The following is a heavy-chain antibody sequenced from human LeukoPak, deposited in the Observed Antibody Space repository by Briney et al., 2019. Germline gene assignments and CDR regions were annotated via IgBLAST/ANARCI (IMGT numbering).Heavy chain of an antibody. CDR3: ARAYSGYSYGWYYFDY. V-gene: IGHV1-8*03. CDR1: GYTFTSYD. J-gene: IGHJ4*02. CDR2: MNPNSGNT. Sequence: ASVKVSCKASGYTFTSYDINWVRQATGQGLEWMGWMNPNSGNTGYAQKFQGRVTITRDTSASTAYMELSSLRSEDTAVYYCARAYSGYSYGWYYFDYWGQGTLVTVSS. D-gene: IGHD5-18*01.